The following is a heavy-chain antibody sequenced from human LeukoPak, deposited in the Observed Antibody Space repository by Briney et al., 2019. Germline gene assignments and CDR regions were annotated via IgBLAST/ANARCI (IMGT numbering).Heavy chain of an antibody. CDR3: ARAFGRHFDY. CDR1: GYSFTTYW. Sequence: GESLKISCEGSGYSFTTYWIIWVRQMPGKGLEWMGRIDPSDSYTNYSPSFQGHVTISADESISTAYLQWSSLKASDTAMYYCARAFGRHFDYWGQGTLVTVSS. V-gene: IGHV5-10-1*01. CDR2: IDPSDSYT. J-gene: IGHJ4*02. D-gene: IGHD3-16*01.